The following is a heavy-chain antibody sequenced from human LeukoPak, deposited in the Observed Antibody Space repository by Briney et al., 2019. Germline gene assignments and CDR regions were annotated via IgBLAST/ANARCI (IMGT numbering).Heavy chain of an antibody. J-gene: IGHJ5*02. Sequence: SETLSLTCTVSGGSISTYYWSWVRQSPGKGLEWIGHIYYSGSTYYNPSLKSRVTISVDTSKNQFSLKLSSVTAADTAVYYCARVALFWSGYYTLRSSWFDPWGQGTLVTVSS. CDR3: ARVALFWSGYYTLRSSWFDP. CDR1: GGSISTYY. V-gene: IGHV4-59*12. CDR2: IYYSGST. D-gene: IGHD3-3*01.